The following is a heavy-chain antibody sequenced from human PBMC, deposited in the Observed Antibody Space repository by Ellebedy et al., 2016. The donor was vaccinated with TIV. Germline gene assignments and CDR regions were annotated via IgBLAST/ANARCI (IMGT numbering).Heavy chain of an antibody. V-gene: IGHV5-10-1*01. CDR2: IDPSDPYT. D-gene: IGHD1-14*01. CDR3: ATSRGNEPGDH. Sequence: GESLKIPCAASGFTFSSYAMSWVRQAPGKGLECMGTIDPSDPYTNDNPSFQGHVTISLDRSINPAFLQWSSLKASDTTMYYCATSRGNEPGDHWGQGTLVTVSS. CDR1: GFTFSSYA. J-gene: IGHJ5*02.